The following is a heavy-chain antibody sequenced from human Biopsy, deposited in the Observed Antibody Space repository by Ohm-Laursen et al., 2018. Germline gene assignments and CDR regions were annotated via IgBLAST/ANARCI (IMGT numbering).Heavy chain of an antibody. Sequence: SDTLSLTCPVTDGSISNIINYWGWIRQPLGKGLEWLGSIYHTGITDYNPSLKRRVTISVDTSNNQFSLKLSSLTAADTAVYYCARHSFGSGRDFWGQGTLVTVSS. CDR2: IYHTGIT. CDR3: ARHSFGSGRDF. CDR1: DGSISNIINY. D-gene: IGHD3-10*01. V-gene: IGHV4-39*01. J-gene: IGHJ4*02.